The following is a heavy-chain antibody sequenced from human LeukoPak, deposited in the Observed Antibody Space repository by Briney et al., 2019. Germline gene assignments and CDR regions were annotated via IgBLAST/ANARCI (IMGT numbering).Heavy chain of an antibody. CDR1: GYTFTGYY. Sequence: ASVTVSYKASGYTFTGYYMHWVRQAPGQGLEWMGWINPNSGGTNYAQKFQGRVTMTRDTSISTAYMELSRLRSDDTAVYYCARSATRGDRAPFDYWGQGTLVTVSS. D-gene: IGHD3-10*01. CDR2: INPNSGGT. CDR3: ARSATRGDRAPFDY. V-gene: IGHV1-2*02. J-gene: IGHJ4*02.